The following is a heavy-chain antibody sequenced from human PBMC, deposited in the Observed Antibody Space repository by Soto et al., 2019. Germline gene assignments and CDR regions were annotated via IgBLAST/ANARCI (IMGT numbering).Heavy chain of an antibody. V-gene: IGHV1-3*01. D-gene: IGHD3-10*01. J-gene: IGHJ6*02. CDR2: INAGNGNT. CDR1: GCTFTSYA. CDR3: ARSFRGAPGYYYGMDV. Sequence: QVQLVQSGAEVKKPGASVKVSCKASGCTFTSYAMHWVRQAPGQRLEWMGWINAGNGNTKYSQKFQGRVTITRDTSASTAYMELSSLRSEDTAVYYCARSFRGAPGYYYGMDVWGQGTTVTVSS.